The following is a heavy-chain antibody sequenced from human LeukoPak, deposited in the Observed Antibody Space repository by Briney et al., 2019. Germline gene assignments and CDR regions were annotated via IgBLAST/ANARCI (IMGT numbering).Heavy chain of an antibody. CDR1: GGSFSGYY. Sequence: SETLSLTCAVYGGSFSGYYWNWIRRPPGKGLEWIGEINHSGSTNSNPSLKSRVTISVDTSKNQFSLKLSSVTAADTAVYYCARARNYYDSSDYYYEGDAFDIWGQGTMVTVSS. CDR3: ARARNYYDSSDYYYEGDAFDI. D-gene: IGHD3-22*01. CDR2: INHSGST. V-gene: IGHV4-34*01. J-gene: IGHJ3*02.